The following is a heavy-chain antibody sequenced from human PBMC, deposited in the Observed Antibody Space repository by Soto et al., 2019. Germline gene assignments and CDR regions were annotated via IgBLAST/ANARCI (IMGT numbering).Heavy chain of an antibody. CDR3: ARGGYGGNSGLGHLDY. CDR2: ITYGGST. D-gene: IGHD2-21*02. V-gene: IGHV4-34*01. J-gene: IGHJ4*02. CDR1: GGSFSGYY. Sequence: SETLPLTCAVYGGSFSGYYWSWIRQSPGKGLEWIGEITYGGSTNYNPSLESRITISVDTAKNQFSLKVPSVTAADTAVYYCARGGYGGNSGLGHLDYWGQGTLVTVSS.